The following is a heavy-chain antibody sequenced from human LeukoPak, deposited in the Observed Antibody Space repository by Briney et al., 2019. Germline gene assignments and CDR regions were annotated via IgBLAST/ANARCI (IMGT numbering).Heavy chain of an antibody. CDR3: ARDLDSPLYDD. Sequence: GGSLRLSCAASGFTFSTYWMHWVRQAPGKGLVWVSRIRYEGTTTAYADSLMGRFTISRDNATNTLFLQMNSLSAEDTAVYYCARDLDSPLYDDWGRGNRVVVSS. J-gene: IGHJ4*03. D-gene: IGHD3-10*01. V-gene: IGHV3-74*03. CDR2: IRYEGTTT. CDR1: GFTFSTYW.